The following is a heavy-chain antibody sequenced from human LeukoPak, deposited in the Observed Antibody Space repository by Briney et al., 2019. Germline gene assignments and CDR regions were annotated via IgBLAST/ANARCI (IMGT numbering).Heavy chain of an antibody. J-gene: IGHJ4*02. Sequence: ASVKVSCKVSGYTHTELSMHWVRQAPGKGLEWMGGFDPEDGETIYAQKFQGRVTMTEDTSTDTAYMELSSLRSEDTAVYYCATVSPRDRRDGYNLGYWGQGTLVTVSS. V-gene: IGHV1-24*01. CDR3: ATVSPRDRRDGYNLGY. CDR2: FDPEDGET. D-gene: IGHD5-24*01. CDR1: GYTHTELS.